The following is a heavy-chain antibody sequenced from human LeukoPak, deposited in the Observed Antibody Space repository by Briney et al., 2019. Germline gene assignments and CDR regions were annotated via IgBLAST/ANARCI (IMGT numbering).Heavy chain of an antibody. D-gene: IGHD3/OR15-3a*01. CDR2: ISDSSTNI. CDR3: ARGRSDFWTGYYTNYFDY. V-gene: IGHV3-48*01. Sequence: GGSLRLSCAASRFTFSSHNMHWVRQAPGKGLEWVSYISDSSTNIYYAHSVKARFTISRDNARNSLYLQMNSLRAEDTAVYYCARGRSDFWTGYYTNYFDYWGQGTLVTVSS. J-gene: IGHJ4*02. CDR1: RFTFSSHN.